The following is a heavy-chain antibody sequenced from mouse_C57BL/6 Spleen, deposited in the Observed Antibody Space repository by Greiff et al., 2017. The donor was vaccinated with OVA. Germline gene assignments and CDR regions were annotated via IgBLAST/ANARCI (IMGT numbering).Heavy chain of an antibody. D-gene: IGHD1-1*01. V-gene: IGHV1-18*01. J-gene: IGHJ2*01. CDR2: INPNNGGT. CDR1: GYTFTDYN. CDR3: ARRDDYYGGNYFDY. Sequence: VQLKQSGPELVKPGASVKIPCKASGYTFTDYNMDWVKQSHGKSLEWIGDINPNNGGTIYNQKFKGKATLTVDKSSSTAYMELRSLTSEDTAVYYCARRDDYYGGNYFDYWGQGTTLTVSS.